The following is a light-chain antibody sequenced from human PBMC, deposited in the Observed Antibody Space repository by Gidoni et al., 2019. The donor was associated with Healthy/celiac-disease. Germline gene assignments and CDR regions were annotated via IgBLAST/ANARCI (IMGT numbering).Light chain of an antibody. CDR3: SSYTSSSTLYV. Sequence: QSALTQPASVSGSPGHSITISCTGTSSDVGGYNYVSWYQQHPGKAPKLMIYEVSNRPSGVSNRFSGSKSGNTASLTISGLQAEDEADYYCSSYTSSSTLYVFGTGTKATVL. V-gene: IGLV2-14*01. CDR1: SSDVGGYNY. CDR2: EVS. J-gene: IGLJ1*01.